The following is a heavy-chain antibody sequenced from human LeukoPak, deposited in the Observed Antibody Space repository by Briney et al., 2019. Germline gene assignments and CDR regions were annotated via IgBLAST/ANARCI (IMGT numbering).Heavy chain of an antibody. CDR3: ARRGYCSGGSCYIDY. CDR2: IYYDYSGT. D-gene: IGHD2-15*01. Sequence: GGALKISLKCVGYSFTNYWIVWVRQMPGKGVEGRGVIYYDYSGTQYSPSFQGQVTISVDKSISTAYLQWSSLKAPDTAMYYSARRGYCSGGSCYIDYWGQGTLVTVSS. J-gene: IGHJ4*02. CDR1: GYSFTNYW. V-gene: IGHV5-51*01.